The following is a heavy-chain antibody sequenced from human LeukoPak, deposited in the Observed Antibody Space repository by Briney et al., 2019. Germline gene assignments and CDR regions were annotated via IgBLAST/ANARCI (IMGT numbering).Heavy chain of an antibody. J-gene: IGHJ5*02. Sequence: PSETLSLTCAVSGGSISSGGYSWSWIRQPPGKGLEWIGYIYHSGSTYYNPSLKSRVTISVDRSKNQFSLKLSSVTAADTAVYYCARASGSSWFIWFDPWGQGTLVTVSS. CDR2: IYHSGST. V-gene: IGHV4-30-2*01. D-gene: IGHD6-13*01. CDR1: GGSISSGGYS. CDR3: ARASGSSWFIWFDP.